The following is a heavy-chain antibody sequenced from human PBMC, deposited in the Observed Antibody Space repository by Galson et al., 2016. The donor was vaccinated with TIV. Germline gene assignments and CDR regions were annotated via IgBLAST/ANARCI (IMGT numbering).Heavy chain of an antibody. V-gene: IGHV7-4-1*02. Sequence: SVKVSCKASGYDFTNYAVNWVRQAPGQGLEWVGWLNTRTGSPTFAQDFTGRFVFYLDTSVSTAYLQISNLKPEDTAIYYCARLAKYRVLWDCRYFYAMDVWGQGATVIVSS. J-gene: IGHJ6*01. CDR1: GYDFTNYA. D-gene: IGHD2-21*01. CDR2: LNTRTGSP. CDR3: ARLAKYRVLWDCRYFYAMDV.